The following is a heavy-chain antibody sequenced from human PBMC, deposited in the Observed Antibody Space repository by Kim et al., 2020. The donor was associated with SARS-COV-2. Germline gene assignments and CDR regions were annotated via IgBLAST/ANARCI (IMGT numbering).Heavy chain of an antibody. Sequence: NPSLKSRVTISVDTSKNQFSLKLSSVTAADTAVYYCARHVVGYSYGYGIWGQGTMVTVSS. CDR3: ARHVVGYSYGYGI. V-gene: IGHV4-39*01. J-gene: IGHJ3*02. D-gene: IGHD5-18*01.